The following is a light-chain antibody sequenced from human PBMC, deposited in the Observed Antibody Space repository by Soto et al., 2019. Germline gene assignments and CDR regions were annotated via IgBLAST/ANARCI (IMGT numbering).Light chain of an antibody. CDR1: PRVSSY. V-gene: IGKV3-11*01. CDR2: DAS. Sequence: EVVLTQSPATLSLSRGERATLSCRAIPRVSSYLAWYQQKPGQAPRLLIYDASNRATGIPARFSGSGSGTDFTLTISSLQSEDFAVYYCQQYNNWPGTFGQGTKVDIK. J-gene: IGKJ1*01. CDR3: QQYNNWPGT.